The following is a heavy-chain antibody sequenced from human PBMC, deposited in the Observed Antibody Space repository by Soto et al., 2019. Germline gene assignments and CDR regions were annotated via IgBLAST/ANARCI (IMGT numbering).Heavy chain of an antibody. D-gene: IGHD1-1*01. J-gene: IGHJ4*02. CDR2: INDYGTTI. CDR3: ARGGLEPFDY. Sequence: EVQLVESGGGLVQPGGSLRLSCAASGFNLGSYWMHWVRQAPGKGLVWVSRINDYGTTINYAESVEGRFTISRDDAKSEVYPQMNNLRAEDTAVYYCARGGLEPFDYGGQGALVTVSS. CDR1: GFNLGSYW. V-gene: IGHV3-74*01.